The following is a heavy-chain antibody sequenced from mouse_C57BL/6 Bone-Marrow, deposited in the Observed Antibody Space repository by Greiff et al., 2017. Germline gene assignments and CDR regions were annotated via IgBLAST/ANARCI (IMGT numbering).Heavy chain of an antibody. D-gene: IGHD2-2*01. J-gene: IGHJ4*01. CDR3: TTWAVYYGYDGYAMDY. CDR2: IDPENGDT. Sequence: WVKQRPEQGLEWIGWIDPENGDTEYASKFQGKATITADTSSNTAYLQLSSLTSEDTAVYYCTTWAVYYGYDGYAMDYWGQGTSVTVSS. V-gene: IGHV14-4*01.